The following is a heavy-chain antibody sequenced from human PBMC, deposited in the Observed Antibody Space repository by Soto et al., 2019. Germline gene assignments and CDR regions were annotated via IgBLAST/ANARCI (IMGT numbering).Heavy chain of an antibody. J-gene: IGHJ5*02. Sequence: ASVKVSCKASGYTFTSYGISWVRQAPGQGLEWMGWISAYNGNTNYAQKLQGRVTMTTDTSTSTAYMELRSLRSDDTAVYYCARSPITMVRGVNKAWFDPWGQGTLVTVSS. CDR3: ARSPITMVRGVNKAWFDP. CDR1: GYTFTSYG. CDR2: ISAYNGNT. D-gene: IGHD3-10*01. V-gene: IGHV1-18*01.